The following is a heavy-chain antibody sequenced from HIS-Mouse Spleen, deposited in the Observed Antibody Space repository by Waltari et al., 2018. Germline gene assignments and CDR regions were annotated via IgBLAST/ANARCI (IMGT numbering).Heavy chain of an antibody. CDR2: FYYSGSP. CDR1: GGSISSSSYY. J-gene: IGHJ2*01. CDR3: AREIPYSSSWYDWYFDL. Sequence: QLQLQESGPGLVKPSETLSLTCTVSGGSISSSSYYWGWIRQPPGKGLEWIGGFYYSGSPYYNPSLKSRVTISVDTSKNQFSLKLSSVTAADTAVYYCAREIPYSSSWYDWYFDLWGRGTLVTVSS. V-gene: IGHV4-39*07. D-gene: IGHD6-13*01.